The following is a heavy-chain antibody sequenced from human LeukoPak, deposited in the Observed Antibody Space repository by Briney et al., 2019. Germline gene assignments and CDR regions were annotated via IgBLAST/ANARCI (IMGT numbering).Heavy chain of an antibody. CDR3: TTDGVILTGYLALDI. V-gene: IGHV3-15*07. D-gene: IGHD3-9*01. Sequence: GGSLRLSCTASGFTFSNAWMNWVRQAPGKGLGWVGRMKSKTDGGTADYAAPAKGRFTISRDETKNTLYLQVSGLKTEDTAVYYCTTDGVILTGYLALDIWGQGTMVTVSS. J-gene: IGHJ3*02. CDR1: GFTFSNAW. CDR2: MKSKTDGGTA.